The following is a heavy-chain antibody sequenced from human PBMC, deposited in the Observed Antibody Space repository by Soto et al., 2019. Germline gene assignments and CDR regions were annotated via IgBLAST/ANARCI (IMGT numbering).Heavy chain of an antibody. CDR1: GFTFSSYS. CDR3: ARGDIVATSAHYYGMDV. CDR2: ISSSSSYI. V-gene: IGHV3-21*01. J-gene: IGHJ6*02. Sequence: EVQLVESGGGLVKPGGSLRLSCAASGFTFSSYSMNWVRQAPGKGLEWVSSISSSSSYIYYADSVKGRFTISRDNAKNSLYLQMNSLRAEGTAVYYCARGDIVATSAHYYGMDVWGQGTTVTVSS. D-gene: IGHD5-12*01.